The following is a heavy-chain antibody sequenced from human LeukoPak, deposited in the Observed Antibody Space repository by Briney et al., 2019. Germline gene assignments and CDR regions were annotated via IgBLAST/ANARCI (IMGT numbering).Heavy chain of an antibody. CDR3: AKGHTYYYDSSGYSRDAFDI. D-gene: IGHD3-22*01. V-gene: IGHV3-9*03. J-gene: IGHJ3*02. Sequence: GGSLRLSCAAPGFTFDDYAMHWVRQAPGKGLEWVSGISWNSGSIGYADSVKGRFTISRDNAKNSLYLQMNSLRAEDMALYYCAKGHTYYYDSSGYSRDAFDIWGQGTMVTVSS. CDR2: ISWNSGSI. CDR1: GFTFDDYA.